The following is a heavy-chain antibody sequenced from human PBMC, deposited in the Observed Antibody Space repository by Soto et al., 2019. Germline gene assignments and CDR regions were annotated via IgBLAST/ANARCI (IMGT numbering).Heavy chain of an antibody. CDR2: ISSSGSYI. CDR3: ARPVASYYYYMDV. D-gene: IGHD3-3*02. J-gene: IGHJ6*03. Sequence: EVQLVESGGGLVKPGGSLRLSCAVSGFTFSSYSMNWVRQAPGKGLEWVSSISSSGSYIYYADSVTGRFTISRDNAKNSLYLQMNSLRAEDTAVYYCARPVASYYYYMDVWGKGTTVTVSS. CDR1: GFTFSSYS. V-gene: IGHV3-21*06.